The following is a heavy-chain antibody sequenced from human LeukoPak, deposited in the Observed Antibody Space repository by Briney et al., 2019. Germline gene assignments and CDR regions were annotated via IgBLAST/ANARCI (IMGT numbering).Heavy chain of an antibody. CDR1: GYTFTGYY. J-gene: IGHJ5*02. Sequence: GASVKVSCKASGYTFTGYYMHWVRQAPGQGLEWMGWINPNSGGTNYAQKFQGRVTMTRDTSISTAYMELSRLRSDYTAVYYCARDLRQAPGFPAQFDPWGQGTLVTVSS. CDR3: ARDLRQAPGFPAQFDP. CDR2: INPNSGGT. D-gene: IGHD7-27*01. V-gene: IGHV1-2*02.